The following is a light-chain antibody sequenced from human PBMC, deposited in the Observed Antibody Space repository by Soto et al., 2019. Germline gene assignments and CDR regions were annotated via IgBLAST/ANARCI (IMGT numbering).Light chain of an antibody. J-gene: IGKJ5*01. CDR1: HSVSSY. Sequence: EIVFSQAPATLSLSPRERAPPSCRASHSVSSYLAWYQQRPGQAHRLLVYDASNRATGIPARFSGSGSGTDFTLTISSLEPEDFAVYYCQHRSNWPTITFGQGTRLEIK. CDR2: DAS. CDR3: QHRSNWPTIT. V-gene: IGKV3-11*01.